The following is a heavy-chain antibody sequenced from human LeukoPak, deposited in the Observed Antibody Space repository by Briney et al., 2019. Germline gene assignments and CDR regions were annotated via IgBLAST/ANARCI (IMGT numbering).Heavy chain of an antibody. CDR3: ARHLTTVGLRVAFDI. Sequence: SETLSLTCTVSGGSISSSSYYWGWIRQPPGKGLEWIGSIYYSGSTYYNPSLKSRVTISVDTSKNQFSLKLSSVTAADTAVYYCARHLTTVGLRVAFDIWGQGTMVTVSS. D-gene: IGHD1-26*01. V-gene: IGHV4-39*01. CDR2: IYYSGST. CDR1: GGSISSSSYY. J-gene: IGHJ3*02.